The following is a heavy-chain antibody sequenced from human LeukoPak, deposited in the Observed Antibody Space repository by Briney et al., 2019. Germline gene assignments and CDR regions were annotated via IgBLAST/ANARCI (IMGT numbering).Heavy chain of an antibody. CDR2: ISGSGGST. V-gene: IGHV3-23*02. D-gene: IGHD6-13*01. J-gene: IGHJ4*02. Sequence: GGSLRLSCAASGFTFSSYAMSCVRQAPGKGLEWVSGISGSGGSTYYEDSVKGRFTISRDNSKNTLFLQMNSLRAEDTAVYYCAKDRAYSSSWYDYWGQGTLVTVSS. CDR3: AKDRAYSSSWYDY. CDR1: GFTFSSYA.